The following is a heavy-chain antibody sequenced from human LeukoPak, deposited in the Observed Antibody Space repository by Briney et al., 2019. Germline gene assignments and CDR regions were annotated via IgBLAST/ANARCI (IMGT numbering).Heavy chain of an antibody. CDR2: IYSGGTT. V-gene: IGHV3-53*01. J-gene: IGHJ3*02. CDR3: ARGPVTRFEI. CDR1: GFSFSRYS. Sequence: GGSLRLSCVASGFSFSRYSMHWVRQAPGKGLEWVSVIYSGGTTYYADSVKGRFTISRDNSNNTLYLQMNSLRAEDTAVYYCARGPVTRFEIWGQGTMVTVSS. D-gene: IGHD4-17*01.